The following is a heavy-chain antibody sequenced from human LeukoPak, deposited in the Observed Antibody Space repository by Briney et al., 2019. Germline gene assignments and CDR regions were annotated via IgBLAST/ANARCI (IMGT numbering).Heavy chain of an antibody. D-gene: IGHD4-17*01. Sequence: KSSETLSLTCTVSGGSVSSGSYHWSWIRQPPGKGLEYIGYIYYSGSTNYNPSLKSRVTISLDTSKNQFSLNLRSVTAADTAVYYCARRDYALDYWGQGTLVTVSS. CDR2: IYYSGST. J-gene: IGHJ4*02. CDR1: GGSVSSGSYH. V-gene: IGHV4-61*01. CDR3: ARRDYALDY.